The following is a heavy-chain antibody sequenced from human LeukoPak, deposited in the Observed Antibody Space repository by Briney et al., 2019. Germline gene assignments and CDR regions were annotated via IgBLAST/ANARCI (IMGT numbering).Heavy chain of an antibody. J-gene: IGHJ6*02. CDR1: GGSISSSSYY. Sequence: SETLSLTCTVSGGSISSSSYYWGWIRQPPGKGLGWIGSIYYSGSTYYNPSLKSRVTISVDTSKNQFSLKLSSVTAADTAVYYCARVKGRHSSSWPRRDYYYYGMDVWGQGTTVTVSS. V-gene: IGHV4-39*07. CDR3: ARVKGRHSSSWPRRDYYYYGMDV. D-gene: IGHD6-13*01. CDR2: IYYSGST.